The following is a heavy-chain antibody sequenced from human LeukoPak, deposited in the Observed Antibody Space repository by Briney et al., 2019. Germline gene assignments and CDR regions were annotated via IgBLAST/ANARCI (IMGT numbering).Heavy chain of an antibody. CDR2: IYPGDSDT. V-gene: IGHV5-51*01. CDR3: TSFSRRSGRAFDI. CDR1: GYSFTSYW. Sequence: GASLQISCKGSGYSFTSYWIGWVRQLPGKGLEWMGIIYPGDSDTRYSPSFQGQVTISADKSISTAYLEWSSLKASDTAMYYCTSFSRRSGRAFDISGQGTIVTVSS. J-gene: IGHJ3*02. D-gene: IGHD2-2*01.